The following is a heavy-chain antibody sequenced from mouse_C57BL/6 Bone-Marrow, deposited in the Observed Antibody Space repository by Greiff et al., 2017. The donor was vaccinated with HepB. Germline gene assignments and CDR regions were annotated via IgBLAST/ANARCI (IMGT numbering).Heavy chain of an antibody. D-gene: IGHD2-4*01. CDR3: AREGYDYPFYYAMDY. Sequence: QVQLQQSGAELVRPGTSVKMSCKASGYTFTNYWIGWAKQRPGHGLEWIGDIYPGGGYTNYNEKFKGKATLTADKSSSTAYMQFSSLTSEDSAIYYCAREGYDYPFYYAMDYGGQGTSVTVSS. V-gene: IGHV1-63*01. CDR1: GYTFTNYW. J-gene: IGHJ4*01. CDR2: IYPGGGYT.